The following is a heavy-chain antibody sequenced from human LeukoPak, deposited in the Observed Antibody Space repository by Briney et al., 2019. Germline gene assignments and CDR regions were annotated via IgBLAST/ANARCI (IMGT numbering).Heavy chain of an antibody. V-gene: IGHV4-38-2*02. CDR3: ARWAKVTMAGGYYFDY. D-gene: IGHD3-10*02. CDR1: GYFINSNYY. CDR2: ISHSGST. Sequence: SETLSLTCTVSGYFINSNYYWGWIRQPPGKGLEWIATISHSGSTYYNPSLKSRVTISVDKSKNQFSLKLSSVTAADTAVYYCARWAKVTMAGGYYFDYWGQGTLVTVSS. J-gene: IGHJ4*02.